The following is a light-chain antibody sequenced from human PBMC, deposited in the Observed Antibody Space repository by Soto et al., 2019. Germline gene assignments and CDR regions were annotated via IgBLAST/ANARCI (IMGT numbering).Light chain of an antibody. J-gene: IGLJ3*02. CDR3: CSYAGSSWV. CDR2: DVS. V-gene: IGLV2-11*01. Sequence: QSALTQPRSVSGSPGQSVTISCTGTSSDVGGYNYVSWHQQHPGKAPKLMIYDVSKGPSGVPDRFSGAKSGNTASLTISGLQAEDEADYYCCSYAGSSWVFGGGTKLTVL. CDR1: SSDVGGYNY.